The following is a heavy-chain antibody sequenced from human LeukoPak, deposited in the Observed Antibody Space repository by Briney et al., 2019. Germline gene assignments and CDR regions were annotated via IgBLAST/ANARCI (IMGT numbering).Heavy chain of an antibody. CDR3: ARHDPFLGYCSGGSCYSTPFDY. J-gene: IGHJ4*02. CDR1: GGSISSYY. V-gene: IGHV4-59*08. D-gene: IGHD2-15*01. CDR2: IYYSGST. Sequence: SETLSLTCTVSGGSISSYYWSWIRQPPGKGLEWIGYIYYSGSTNYNPSLKSRVTISVDTSKNQFSLKLSSVTAADTSVYYCARHDPFLGYCSGGSCYSTPFDYWGQGTLVTVSS.